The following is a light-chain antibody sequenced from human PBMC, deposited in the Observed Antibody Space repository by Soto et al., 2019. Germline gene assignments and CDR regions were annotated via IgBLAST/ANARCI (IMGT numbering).Light chain of an antibody. J-gene: IGLJ1*01. Sequence: QSALTQPASVSGSPGQSITISCTGTSTDVGDYIYVSWYQQHPGKAPKLIISEVSNRPSGVSGRFSGSKSGNTASLTISGLQAEDEADYYCTSYTTSSTYVFGTGTKVTVL. CDR3: TSYTTSSTYV. CDR1: STDVGDYIY. V-gene: IGLV2-14*01. CDR2: EVS.